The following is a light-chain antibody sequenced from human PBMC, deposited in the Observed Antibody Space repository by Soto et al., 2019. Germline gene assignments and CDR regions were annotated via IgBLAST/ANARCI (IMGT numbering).Light chain of an antibody. CDR1: QSINRH. CDR2: DAS. CDR3: QQYDTFPRT. V-gene: IGKV3-11*02. Sequence: EIVLTQSPATLSLSPGARTTLSCRASQSINRHLAWYQQNPGQAPRIFRYDASNRATGIPARFSGRGSGRDFTLTISSLQPDDFATFYCQQYDTFPRTFGQGTKVDIK. J-gene: IGKJ1*01.